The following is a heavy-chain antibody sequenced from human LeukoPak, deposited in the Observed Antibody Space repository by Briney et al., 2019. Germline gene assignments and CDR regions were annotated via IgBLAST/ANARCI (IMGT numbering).Heavy chain of an antibody. CDR2: FDPEDGET. CDR3: ATLTIFGVVTPMDV. D-gene: IGHD3-3*01. J-gene: IGHJ6*02. CDR1: GYTLTELS. Sequence: ASVKVSCKVSGYTLTELSMHWVRQAPGKGREWMGGFDPEDGETIYAQKFQGRVTMTEDTSTDTAYMELSSLRSEDTAVYYCATLTIFGVVTPMDVWGQGTTVTVSS. V-gene: IGHV1-24*01.